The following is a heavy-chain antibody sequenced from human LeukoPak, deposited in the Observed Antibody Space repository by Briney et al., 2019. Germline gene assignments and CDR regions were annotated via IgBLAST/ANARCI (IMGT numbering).Heavy chain of an antibody. Sequence: SGGSLRLSCADSGLTFSTYNMNWVRQAPGKGLEWVSSISSGSSFIYYADSVRGRFTISRDNAKNSLYLQMNSLRAEDTAVYYCARDGGNEIDSWGQGTLVTVSS. CDR3: ARDGGNEIDS. CDR2: ISSGSSFI. D-gene: IGHD1-1*01. CDR1: GLTFSTYN. V-gene: IGHV3-21*06. J-gene: IGHJ5*01.